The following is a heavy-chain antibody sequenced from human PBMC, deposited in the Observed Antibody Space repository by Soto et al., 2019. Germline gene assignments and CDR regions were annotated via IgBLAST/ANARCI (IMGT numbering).Heavy chain of an antibody. J-gene: IGHJ6*02. V-gene: IGHV4-61*08. CDR1: GGSISSGDYY. D-gene: IGHD4-17*01. CDR2: IYYSGST. CDR3: ARLPGDYYGMDV. Sequence: PSETLSLTCTVSGGSISSGDYYWSWIRQPPGKGLEWIGYIYYSGSTNYNPSLKSRVTISVDTSKNQFSLKLSSVTAADTAVYYCARLPGDYYGMDVWGQGTTVTVSS.